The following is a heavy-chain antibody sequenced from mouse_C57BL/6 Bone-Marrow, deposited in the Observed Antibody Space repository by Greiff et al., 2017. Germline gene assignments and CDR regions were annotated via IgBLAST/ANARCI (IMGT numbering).Heavy chain of an antibody. J-gene: IGHJ1*03. CDR3: ARLGVDGSSGDLYFDV. V-gene: IGHV1-85*01. CDR1: GYTFTSYD. Sequence: QVQLQQSGPELVKPGASVKLSCKASGYTFTSYDINWVKQRPGQGLEWIGWIYPRDGSTKYNEKFKGKATLTVDTSSSTAYMELHSLTSADSAVYFCARLGVDGSSGDLYFDVWGTGTTVTVSS. D-gene: IGHD1-1*01. CDR2: IYPRDGST.